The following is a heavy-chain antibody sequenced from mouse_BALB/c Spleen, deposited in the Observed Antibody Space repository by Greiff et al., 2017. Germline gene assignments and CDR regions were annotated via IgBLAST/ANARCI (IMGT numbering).Heavy chain of an antibody. Sequence: VQLQQPGAELVKPGTSVKMSCKASGYTFTSYWMHWVKQRPGQGLEWIGAIYPGNSDTSYNQKFKGKAKLTAVTSTSTAYMELSSLTNEDSAVYYCTRWLLRIFDYWGQGTTLTVSS. V-gene: IGHV1-5*01. D-gene: IGHD2-3*01. CDR1: GYTFTSYW. CDR2: IYPGNSDT. CDR3: TRWLLRIFDY. J-gene: IGHJ2*01.